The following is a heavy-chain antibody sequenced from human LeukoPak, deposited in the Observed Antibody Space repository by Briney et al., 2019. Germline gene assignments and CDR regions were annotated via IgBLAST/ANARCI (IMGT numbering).Heavy chain of an antibody. CDR2: ISGDGGST. CDR3: AKSTNYYDSSGRIDY. D-gene: IGHD3-22*01. J-gene: IGHJ4*02. V-gene: IGHV3-43*02. CDR1: GFTFDDYA. Sequence: GGSLRLSCAASGFTFDDYAMHWVRQAPGKGLEWVSLISGDGGSTYYADSVKGRFTISRDNSKNSLYLQMNSLRTEDTALYYCAKSTNYYDSSGRIDYWGQGTLVTVS.